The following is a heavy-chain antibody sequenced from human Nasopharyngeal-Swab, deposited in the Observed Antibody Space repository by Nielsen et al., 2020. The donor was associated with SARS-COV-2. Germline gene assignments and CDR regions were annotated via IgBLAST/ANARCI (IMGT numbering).Heavy chain of an antibody. CDR3: ARHDYGENY. J-gene: IGHJ4*02. Sequence: GESLQISCAASGFTFSSYWMHCVRQAPGKGLVWVSRINSDGSSTSYADSVKGRFTISRDNAKNTLYLQMNSLRAEDTAVYYCARHDYGENYWGQGTPVTVSS. CDR2: INSDGSST. CDR1: GFTFSSYW. V-gene: IGHV3-74*01. D-gene: IGHD4-17*01.